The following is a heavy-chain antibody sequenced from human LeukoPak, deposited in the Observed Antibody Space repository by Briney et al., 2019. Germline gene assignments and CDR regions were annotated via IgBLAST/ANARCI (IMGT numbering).Heavy chain of an antibody. CDR2: ISSRSSSI. Sequence: GGSLRLSCVVSGFTFSNYSMNWVRQAPGKGLEWVSYISSRSSSIYYLDSVKGRFTISRDNAKNSLYLQMNSLRDEDTAVYYCARDNIGIAARPGENWFDPWGQGTLVTVSS. CDR1: GFTFSNYS. J-gene: IGHJ5*02. CDR3: ARDNIGIAARPGENWFDP. V-gene: IGHV3-48*02. D-gene: IGHD6-6*01.